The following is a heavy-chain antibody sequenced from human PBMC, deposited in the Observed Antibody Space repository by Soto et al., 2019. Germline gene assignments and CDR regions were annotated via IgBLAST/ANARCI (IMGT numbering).Heavy chain of an antibody. J-gene: IGHJ4*02. V-gene: IGHV4-31*03. CDR2: MYYSGST. CDR1: GGSINSGGYY. D-gene: IGHD6-13*01. Sequence: QVQLRESGPGLVKPSQTLSLTCTVSGGSINSGGYYWNWIRQQPGKGLEWIGYMYYSGSTYYNPFLRRRVIISADTSETHFSLKLSSVTAADTAVYFCARGYRQSGYSSSWVFDYWGQGTLVNVSS. CDR3: ARGYRQSGYSSSWVFDY.